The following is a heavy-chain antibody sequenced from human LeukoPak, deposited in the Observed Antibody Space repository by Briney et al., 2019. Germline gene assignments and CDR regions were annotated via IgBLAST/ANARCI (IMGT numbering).Heavy chain of an antibody. CDR2: ISSSRSTI. V-gene: IGHV3-48*04. Sequence: GGSLRLSCAASGFTFSSYSMNWVRQAPGKGLEGVSYISSSRSTIYYADSVKGRFTISRDSAKNSLYLQMNSLRAEDTAVYYCARDLFTGATGDYWGQGTLVTVSS. CDR3: ARDLFTGATGDY. J-gene: IGHJ4*02. CDR1: GFTFSSYS. D-gene: IGHD1-26*01.